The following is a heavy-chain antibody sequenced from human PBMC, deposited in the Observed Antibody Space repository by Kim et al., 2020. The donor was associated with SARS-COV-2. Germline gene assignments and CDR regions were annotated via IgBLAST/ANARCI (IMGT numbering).Heavy chain of an antibody. D-gene: IGHD3-16*02. CDR3: ARPVITFGGVIVDY. CDR2: IYHSGST. V-gene: IGHV4-31*03. Sequence: SETLSLTCTVSGGSISSGGYYWSWIRQHPGKGLEWIGYIYHSGSTYYNPSLKSRVTISVDTPKNQFSLKLSSGTAADTAVYYCARPVITFGGVIVDYWGQGTLVTVSS. CDR1: GGSISSGGYY. J-gene: IGHJ4*02.